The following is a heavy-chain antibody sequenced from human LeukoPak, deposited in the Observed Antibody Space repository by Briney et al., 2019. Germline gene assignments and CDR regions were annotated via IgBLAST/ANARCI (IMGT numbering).Heavy chain of an antibody. J-gene: IGHJ5*02. CDR3: AKDLLGVFDP. Sequence: PGGSLRLSGAASGFTFSSYGMHWVRQAPGKGLEWVAVISYDGSNKYYADSVKGRFTISRDNSKNTLYLQMNSLRAEDTAVYYCAKDLLGVFDPWGQGTLVTVSS. CDR1: GFTFSSYG. CDR2: ISYDGSNK. D-gene: IGHD1-26*01. V-gene: IGHV3-30*18.